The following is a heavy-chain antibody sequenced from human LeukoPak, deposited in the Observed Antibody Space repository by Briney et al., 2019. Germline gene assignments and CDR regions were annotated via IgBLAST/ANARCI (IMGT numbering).Heavy chain of an antibody. CDR2: ISGSGGST. V-gene: IGHV3-23*01. Sequence: GGSLRLSCAASGFTFSSYAMSWVRQAPGKGLEWVSAISGSGGSTYYADSVKGRFTISRDNAKNSLYLQMNSLRAEDTAVYYCARNPQIDLWFGEWYFDYWGQGTLVTVSS. CDR1: GFTFSSYA. CDR3: ARNPQIDLWFGEWYFDY. J-gene: IGHJ4*02. D-gene: IGHD3-10*01.